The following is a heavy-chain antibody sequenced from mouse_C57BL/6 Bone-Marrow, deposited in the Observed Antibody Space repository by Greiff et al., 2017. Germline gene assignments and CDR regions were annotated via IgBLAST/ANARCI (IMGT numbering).Heavy chain of an antibody. D-gene: IGHD2-1*01. CDR1: GFTFSDYG. CDR2: ISSGSSTI. V-gene: IGHV5-17*01. J-gene: IGHJ2*01. Sequence: EVMLVESGGGLVKPGGSLKLSCAASGFTFSDYGMHWVRQAPEKGLEWVAYISSGSSTIYYADTVKGRFTISRDNAKNTLFLQMTSLRSEDTAMYYCARDGGGNYGYWGQGTTLTVSS. CDR3: ARDGGGNYGY.